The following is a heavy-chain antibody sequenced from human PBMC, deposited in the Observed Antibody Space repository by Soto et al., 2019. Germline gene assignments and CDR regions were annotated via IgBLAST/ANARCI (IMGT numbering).Heavy chain of an antibody. V-gene: IGHV1-46*01. J-gene: IGHJ6*02. D-gene: IGHD4-17*01. CDR3: ARDLRSHDYGDYYYYGMDV. CDR2: INPSGGTT. Sequence: QVQLVQSGAEVKKPGASVKVSCKASGYTFTSYYMHWVRQAPGQGLEWMGIINPSGGTTSYAQKFQVRVTMTRDKSTSTVYMELSSLRSEDTAVYYFARDLRSHDYGDYYYYGMDVWGQGTTVTVSS. CDR1: GYTFTSYY.